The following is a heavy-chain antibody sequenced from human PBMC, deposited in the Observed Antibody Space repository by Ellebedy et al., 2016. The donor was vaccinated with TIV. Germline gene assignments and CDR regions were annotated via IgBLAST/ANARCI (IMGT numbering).Heavy chain of an antibody. V-gene: IGHV1-69*13. CDR2: IIPIFGTA. CDR3: ARDKKHGYYYYGMDV. J-gene: IGHJ6*02. Sequence: SVKVSXKASVGTFSSYAISWVRQAPGQGLEWMGGIIPIFGTANYAQKFQGRVTITADESTSTAYMELSSLRSEDTAVYYCARDKKHGYYYYGMDVWGQGTTVTVSS. CDR1: VGTFSSYA.